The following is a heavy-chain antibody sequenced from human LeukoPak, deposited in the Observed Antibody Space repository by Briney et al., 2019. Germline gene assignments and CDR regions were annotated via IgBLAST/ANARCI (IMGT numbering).Heavy chain of an antibody. Sequence: GGSLRLSCAASGFTFSSYWMHWVRQAPGKGLVWVSRINSDGSSTSYADSVKGRFTISRDNAKNTLYLQMNSLRAEDTAVYYCAPAQGHGKDVWYQVPTVTVTS. CDR3: APAQGHGKDV. CDR2: INSDGSST. V-gene: IGHV3-74*01. J-gene: IGHJ6*02. CDR1: GFTFSSYW.